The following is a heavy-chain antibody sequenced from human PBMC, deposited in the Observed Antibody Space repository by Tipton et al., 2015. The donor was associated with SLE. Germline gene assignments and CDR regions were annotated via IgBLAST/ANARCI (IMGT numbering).Heavy chain of an antibody. J-gene: IGHJ5*02. Sequence: TLSLTCTVSGYSISSGYYWGWIRQPPGKGLEWIGSIYHSGSTYYNPSLKSRVTISVDTSKNQFSRKLSSVTAADTAVYYCARGGGIAAAGPVSWFDPWGQGTLVTVSS. V-gene: IGHV4-38-2*02. CDR2: IYHSGST. D-gene: IGHD6-13*01. CDR3: ARGGGIAAAGPVSWFDP. CDR1: GYSISSGYY.